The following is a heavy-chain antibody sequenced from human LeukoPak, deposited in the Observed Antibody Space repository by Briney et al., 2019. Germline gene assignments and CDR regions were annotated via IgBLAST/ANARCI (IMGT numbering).Heavy chain of an antibody. CDR3: ARAPPDWECSNSICYTWYFDL. J-gene: IGHJ2*01. CDR2: ISPSGSTI. D-gene: IGHD2-2*02. V-gene: IGHV3-11*04. Sequence: PGGFLRLSCAASGFMFSDYYMSWIRQAPGKGLEWVSYISPSGSTIFYADSVKGRFTISRDNAKNSLFLQMNNLGVEDTAVYYCARAPPDWECSNSICYTWYFDLWGRGTLVTVSS. CDR1: GFMFSDYY.